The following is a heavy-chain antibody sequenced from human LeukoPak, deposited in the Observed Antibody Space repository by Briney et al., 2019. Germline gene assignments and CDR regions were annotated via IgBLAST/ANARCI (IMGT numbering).Heavy chain of an antibody. CDR2: IYWDDDK. CDR3: AHLAGEILTGPTGIDY. J-gene: IGHJ4*02. D-gene: IGHD3-9*01. CDR1: GFSLSTSGVG. Sequence: ESGPTLVKPTQTLTLTCTFSGFSLSTSGVGVGWIRQPPGKALEWLALIYWDDDKRYSPSLKSRLTITKDTSKNQVVLTMTNMDPVDTATYYCAHLAGEILTGPTGIDYWGQGTLVTVSS. V-gene: IGHV2-5*02.